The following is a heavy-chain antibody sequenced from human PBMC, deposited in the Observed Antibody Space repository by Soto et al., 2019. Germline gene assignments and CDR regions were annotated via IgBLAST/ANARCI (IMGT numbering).Heavy chain of an antibody. D-gene: IGHD4-17*01. CDR1: GSTFSNYA. J-gene: IGHJ6*03. V-gene: IGHV3-33*01. Sequence: QMQLVESGGGVVQPGTSLRLSCAASGSTFSNYAMHWVRQAPGKGLEWVTITWYDGSDKNYGDSVKGRFTISRDNAKNTLYLQMNSLRVEDTAVYYCARDSGGDYHNYYMDVWGKGTRVTVSS. CDR3: ARDSGGDYHNYYMDV. CDR2: TWYDGSDK.